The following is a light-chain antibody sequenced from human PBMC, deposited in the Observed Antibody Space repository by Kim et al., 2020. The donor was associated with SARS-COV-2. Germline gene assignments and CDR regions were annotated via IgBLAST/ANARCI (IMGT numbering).Light chain of an antibody. CDR1: NIGGKS. Sequence: PGKTARITCGGNNIGGKSVHWYQQKPGQAPVLVIYYDSDRPSGIPERFSGSNSGNTATLTISRVEAGDEADYYCQVWDSSSDPVVFGGGTQLTVL. CDR3: QVWDSSSDPVV. V-gene: IGLV3-21*04. J-gene: IGLJ2*01. CDR2: YDS.